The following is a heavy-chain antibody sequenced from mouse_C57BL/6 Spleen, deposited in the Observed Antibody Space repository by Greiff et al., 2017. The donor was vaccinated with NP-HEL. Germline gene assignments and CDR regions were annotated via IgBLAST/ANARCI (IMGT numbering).Heavy chain of an antibody. J-gene: IGHJ3*01. CDR1: GYTFTSYW. CDR2: IYPGSGST. CDR3: ARGGNYTAGFAY. D-gene: IGHD2-1*01. V-gene: IGHV1-55*01. Sequence: QVQLQQPGAELVKPGASVKMSCKASGYTFTSYWITWVKQRPGQGLEWIGDIYPGSGSTNYNEKFKSKATLTVDTSSSTAYMQLSSLTSEDSAVYYCARGGNYTAGFAYWGQGTLVTVSA.